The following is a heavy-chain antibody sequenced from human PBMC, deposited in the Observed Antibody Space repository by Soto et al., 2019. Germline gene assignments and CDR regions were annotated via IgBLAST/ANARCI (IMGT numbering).Heavy chain of an antibody. J-gene: IGHJ4*02. CDR1: GGSISSYY. V-gene: IGHV4-39*01. Sequence: QLQLQESGPGLVKPSETLSLTCTVSGGSISSYYWGWIRRPPGKGLEWIGSIYYSGSTYYNPSLKRGVNISVDTSKNQLSLQLSSVTAADTAVYSCARRCGYSFDYWAQGTLVTVSS. CDR3: ARRCGYSFDY. D-gene: IGHD6-25*01. CDR2: IYYSGST.